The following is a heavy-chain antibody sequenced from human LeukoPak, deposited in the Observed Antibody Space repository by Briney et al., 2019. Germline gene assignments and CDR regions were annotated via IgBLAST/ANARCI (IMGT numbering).Heavy chain of an antibody. CDR1: GGSISSYY. CDR2: IYYSGST. J-gene: IGHJ5*02. CDR3: ARVGGIAAYNWFDP. V-gene: IGHV4-59*01. Sequence: SETLSLTCTVSGGSISSYYGSWIRQPPGKGLEWIGYIYYSGSTNYNPSLKSRVTISVDTSKNQFSLKLSSVTAADTAVYYCARVGGIAAYNWFDPWGQGTLVTVSS. D-gene: IGHD6-25*01.